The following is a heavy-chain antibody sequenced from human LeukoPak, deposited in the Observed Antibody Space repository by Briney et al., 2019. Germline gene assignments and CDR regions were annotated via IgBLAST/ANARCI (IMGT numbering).Heavy chain of an antibody. CDR3: ARQSISGSSLSYFDY. Sequence: SETLSLTCTVSGGSISSYYWSWIRQPPGKGLEWIGNIYDSGSTNYNPPLKSRLTISVDTSKNQCSLKLSSVTAADTAVYYCARQSISGSSLSYFDYWGQGTLVNVSS. D-gene: IGHD3-22*01. V-gene: IGHV4-59*01. CDR2: IYDSGST. J-gene: IGHJ4*02. CDR1: GGSISSYY.